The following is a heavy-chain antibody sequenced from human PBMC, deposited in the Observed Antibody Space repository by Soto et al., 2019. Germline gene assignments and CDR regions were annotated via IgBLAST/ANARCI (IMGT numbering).Heavy chain of an antibody. CDR1: GFTFTNAW. V-gene: IGHV3-15*07. Sequence: EVQLVESGGGLVKPGESLRLSCAASGFTFTNAWMNWVRQAPGKGLAWVGRIRSKTDGGTPDYAAPVKGRFTISRDDLKNTLYVQMNSLKTEDTAIYYCTTEKGYWGQGTLVTVSS. CDR3: TTEKGY. CDR2: IRSKTDGGTP. J-gene: IGHJ4*02.